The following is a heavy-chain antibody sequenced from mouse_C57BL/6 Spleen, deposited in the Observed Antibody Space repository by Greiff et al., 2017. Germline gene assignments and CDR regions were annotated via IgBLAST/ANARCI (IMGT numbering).Heavy chain of an antibody. V-gene: IGHV14-3*01. D-gene: IGHD2-1*01. CDR1: GFNIKNTY. CDR2: IDPANGNT. Sequence: VQLKESVAELVRPGASVKLSCTASGFNIKNTYMHWVKQRPEQGLEWIGRIDPANGNTKYAPKFQGQATITADTSSNTAYLQLSSLTSEDTAIYYCARPDYANYGGAMDDWGQGTSVTVSS. CDR3: ARPDYANYGGAMDD. J-gene: IGHJ4*01.